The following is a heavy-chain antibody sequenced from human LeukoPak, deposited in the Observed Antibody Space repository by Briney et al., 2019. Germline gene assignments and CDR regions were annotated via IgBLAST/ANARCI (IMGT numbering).Heavy chain of an antibody. CDR3: ARERRLSD. D-gene: IGHD6-25*01. CDR2: ISYDGSNK. Sequence: GRSLRLSCAASGFTFSSYGMHWVRQAPGKGLEWVAVISYDGSNKYYADSVKGRFTISRDNSKNTLYLQMDSLRAEDTAVYYCARERRLSDWGQGTLATVSS. V-gene: IGHV3-30*03. CDR1: GFTFSSYG. J-gene: IGHJ4*02.